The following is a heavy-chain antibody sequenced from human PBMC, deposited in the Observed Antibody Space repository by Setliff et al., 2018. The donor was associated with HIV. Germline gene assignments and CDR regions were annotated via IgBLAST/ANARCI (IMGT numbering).Heavy chain of an antibody. V-gene: IGHV1-69*05. CDR2: IIPSFGTV. Sequence: GASVKVSCKAAGGTFNSYILSWVRQAPGQGLERTGGIIPSFGTVTYAQKFQGRVTITTDESMTTVYMELSSLRSEDTAVYYCARVRRGCSSHSCPLENWGQGTLVTVSS. CDR3: ARVRRGCSSHSCPLEN. J-gene: IGHJ4*02. CDR1: GGTFNSYI. D-gene: IGHD2-2*01.